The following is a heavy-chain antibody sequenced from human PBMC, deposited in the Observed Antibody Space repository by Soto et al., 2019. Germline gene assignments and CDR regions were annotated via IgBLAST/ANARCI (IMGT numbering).Heavy chain of an antibody. D-gene: IGHD7-27*01. CDR2: IIPIFGTA. CDR3: ATTEMGNHYYGMDV. Sequence: QVQLVQSGAEVKKPGSSVKVSCKASGGTFSSYAISWARQAPGQGLEWMGGIIPIFGTADYAQKLQGRVTITADESTSTAYMELSSLRSEDTAVYYCATTEMGNHYYGMDVWGQGTKVTVSS. V-gene: IGHV1-69*12. CDR1: GGTFSSYA. J-gene: IGHJ6*02.